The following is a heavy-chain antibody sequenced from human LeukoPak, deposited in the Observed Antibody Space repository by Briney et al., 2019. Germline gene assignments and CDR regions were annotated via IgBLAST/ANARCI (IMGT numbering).Heavy chain of an antibody. J-gene: IGHJ3*02. CDR2: ISWDGSST. Sequence: GGSLRLSCAASGFTFDDYTMHWVRQTPGKGLEWVSLISWDGSSTFYADSVKGRFTISRDNSKNSLFLQLNTLRTEDTALYYCAKAEQQLSYTYDAFDIWGQGTMVTVSS. V-gene: IGHV3-43*01. CDR1: GFTFDDYT. D-gene: IGHD6-13*01. CDR3: AKAEQQLSYTYDAFDI.